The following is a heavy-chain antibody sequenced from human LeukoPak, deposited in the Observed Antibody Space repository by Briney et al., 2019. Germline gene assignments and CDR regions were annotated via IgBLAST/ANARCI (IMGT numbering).Heavy chain of an antibody. Sequence: AGGSLRLSCAASGFTSSSYSMNWVRQAPGKGLEWVSYISSSSSTIYYADSVKGRFTISRDNAKNSLYLQMNSLRAEDTAVYYCAREVRGGPFDYWGQGTLVTVSS. CDR2: ISSSSSTI. V-gene: IGHV3-48*01. J-gene: IGHJ4*02. CDR3: AREVRGGPFDY. D-gene: IGHD3-10*01. CDR1: GFTSSSYS.